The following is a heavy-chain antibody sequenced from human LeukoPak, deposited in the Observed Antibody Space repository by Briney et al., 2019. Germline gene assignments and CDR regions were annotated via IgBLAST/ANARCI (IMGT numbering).Heavy chain of an antibody. J-gene: IGHJ5*02. D-gene: IGHD5-12*01. CDR2: MNPNSGNT. Sequence: ASVKVSCKASGGTFSSYAISWVRQATGQGLGWMGWMNPNSGNTGYAQKFQGRVTMTRNTSISTAYMELSSLRSEDTAVYYCARGGYSGYDWRDWFDPWGQGTLVTVSS. CDR3: ARGGYSGYDWRDWFDP. V-gene: IGHV1-8*02. CDR1: GGTFSSYA.